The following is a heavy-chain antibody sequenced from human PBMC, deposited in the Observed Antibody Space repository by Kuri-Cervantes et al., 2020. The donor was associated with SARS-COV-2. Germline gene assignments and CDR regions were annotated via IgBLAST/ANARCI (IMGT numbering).Heavy chain of an antibody. V-gene: IGHV4-39*01. J-gene: IGHJ6*02. CDR1: GGSISSSSYY. CDR2: IYYSGST. CDR3: ARLPTYYDFWSGYPAFDYYYYGMDV. D-gene: IGHD3-3*01. Sequence: SETRSLTCTVSGGSISSSSYYWGWIRQPPGKGLEWIGSIYYSGSTYYNPSLKSRVTISVDTSKNQFSLKLSSVTAADTAVYYCARLPTYYDFWSGYPAFDYYYYGMDVWGQGTTVTVSS.